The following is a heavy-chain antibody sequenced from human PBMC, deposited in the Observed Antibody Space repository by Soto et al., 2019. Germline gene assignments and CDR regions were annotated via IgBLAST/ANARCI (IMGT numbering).Heavy chain of an antibody. D-gene: IGHD4-4*01. V-gene: IGHV3-23*01. CDR1: GFTFSSYA. J-gene: IGHJ6*03. CDR2: ISGSGGST. Sequence: GGSLRLSCAASGFTFSSYAMSWVRQAPGKGLEWVSAISGSGGSTYYADSVKGRFTISRDNSKNTLYLQMNSLRAEDTAVYYCAKVSPHSNYAVYYYYMDVWGKGTTVTVSS. CDR3: AKVSPHSNYAVYYYYMDV.